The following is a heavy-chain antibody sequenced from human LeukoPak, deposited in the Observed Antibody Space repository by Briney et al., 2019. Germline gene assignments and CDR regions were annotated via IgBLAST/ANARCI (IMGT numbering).Heavy chain of an antibody. V-gene: IGHV5-51*01. CDR2: IYPGDSDT. Sequence: GESLKISCKGSEYFVTHHWIGWVRQMPGKGLEWMGIIYPGDSDTRYSPSFQGQVTISADKSITTAYLQWSGLRASDTAIYYCARRQYCSTTSCYSGFDYWGQGTLVTVSS. CDR1: EYFVTHHW. CDR3: ARRQYCSTTSCYSGFDY. D-gene: IGHD2-2*02. J-gene: IGHJ4*02.